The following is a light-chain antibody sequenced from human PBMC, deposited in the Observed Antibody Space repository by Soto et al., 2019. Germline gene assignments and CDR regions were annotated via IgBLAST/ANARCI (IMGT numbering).Light chain of an antibody. J-gene: IGKJ1*01. CDR3: HQYSNWPPFT. V-gene: IGKV3-15*01. CDR1: PSVSSN. Sequence: ETLMTQSPATLSVSPGESATLSCWASPSVSSNLAWYQQKPGQAPRLLIYGASTRAAGVSARFSGSGSGSEFTLTIDNLQSEDFAVYYCHQYSNWPPFTFGQGTQVAIK. CDR2: GAS.